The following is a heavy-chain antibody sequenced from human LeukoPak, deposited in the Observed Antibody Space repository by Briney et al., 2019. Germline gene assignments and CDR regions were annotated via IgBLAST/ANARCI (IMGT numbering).Heavy chain of an antibody. CDR2: ITSGSSYI. D-gene: IGHD3-22*01. J-gene: IGHJ4*02. Sequence: GGSLRLSCAASGFTFSSYNMNWVRQAPGKGLEWVSSITSGSSYIYYADSVKGRFTISRDNAKNSLYLQMNSLRAEDTAVYYCARTQGSSGYYSAREYYFDYWGQGTLVTVSS. V-gene: IGHV3-21*01. CDR3: ARTQGSSGYYSAREYYFDY. CDR1: GFTFSSYN.